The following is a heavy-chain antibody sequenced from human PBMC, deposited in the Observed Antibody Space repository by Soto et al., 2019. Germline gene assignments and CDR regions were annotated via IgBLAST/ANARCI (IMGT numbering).Heavy chain of an antibody. J-gene: IGHJ4*02. CDR2: ISSSSSYI. CDR3: ARDQDTMVRGVTDY. CDR1: GFTFSSYS. V-gene: IGHV3-21*01. Sequence: LRLSCAASGFTFSSYSMNWVRQAPGKGLEWVSSISSSSSYIYYADSVKGRFTISRDNAKNSLYLQMNSLRAEDTAVYYCARDQDTMVRGVTDYWGQGTLVTVSS. D-gene: IGHD3-10*01.